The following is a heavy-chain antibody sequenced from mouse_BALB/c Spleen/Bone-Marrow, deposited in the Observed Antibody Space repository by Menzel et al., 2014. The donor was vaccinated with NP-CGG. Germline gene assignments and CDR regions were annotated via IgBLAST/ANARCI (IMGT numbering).Heavy chain of an antibody. CDR2: XXPGDGVI. CDR1: GYTFTDHA. D-gene: IGHD4-1*01. J-gene: IGHJ3*01. Sequence: QVQLQQPDAELVKPGASVKISCKASGYTFTDHAIRWVKQKPEQGLEWIGYXXPGDGVIKYNEKFKGKAILTADKSSSTAYMQLNSLTSEDSAVYFCKRSLGRFAYWGQGTLVTVSA. V-gene: IGHV1S53*02. CDR3: KRSLGRFAY.